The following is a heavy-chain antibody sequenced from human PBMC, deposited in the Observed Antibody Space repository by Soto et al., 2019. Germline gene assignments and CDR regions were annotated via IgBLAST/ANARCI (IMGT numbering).Heavy chain of an antibody. CDR2: IYYTGSS. Sequence: PSKTLSLPCSVTRASIRCGGFYWSWLRQSPGKGLEWLGHIYYTGSSFVSPSLEGRLTISLHTSKNQFPLDLSSVTAADTAMYYCARIGIASIKWGRGTRVTVSS. D-gene: IGHD2-21*01. CDR1: RASIRCGGFY. CDR3: ARIGIASIK. J-gene: IGHJ4*02. V-gene: IGHV4-31*03.